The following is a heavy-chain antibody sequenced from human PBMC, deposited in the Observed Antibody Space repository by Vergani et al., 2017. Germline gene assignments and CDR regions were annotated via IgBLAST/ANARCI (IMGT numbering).Heavy chain of an antibody. Sequence: EVQLVESGGGLVQPGRSLRLSCAASGFTFDDYAMHWVRQAPGKGLEWVSGISWNSGSIGYADSLKGRFTISRDNAKNSLYLQMNSLRAEDTALYYCAKEAAAGVYYYYYYMDVWGKGTTVTVSS. V-gene: IGHV3-9*01. CDR1: GFTFDDYA. D-gene: IGHD6-13*01. J-gene: IGHJ6*03. CDR2: ISWNSGSI. CDR3: AKEAAAGVYYYYYYMDV.